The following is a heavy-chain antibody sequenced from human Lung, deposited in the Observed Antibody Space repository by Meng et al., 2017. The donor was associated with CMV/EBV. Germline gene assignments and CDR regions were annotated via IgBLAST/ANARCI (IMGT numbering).Heavy chain of an antibody. D-gene: IGHD3-10*01. CDR2: IHHSGTT. V-gene: IGHV4-4*02. J-gene: IGHJ4*02. Sequence: GSLRLSCAVSGGSIISSNWWSWVRQPPGEGLEWIGEIHHSGTTNYNPSLKNRVTISVDKSKNQFSLKLTSVTAADTAFYYCAGRRPQLYAYWGQGTLVTVSS. CDR3: AGRRPQLYAY. CDR1: GGSIISSNW.